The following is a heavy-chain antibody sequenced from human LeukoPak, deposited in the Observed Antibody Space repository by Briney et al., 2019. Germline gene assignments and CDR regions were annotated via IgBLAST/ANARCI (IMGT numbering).Heavy chain of an antibody. V-gene: IGHV3-33*08. CDR2: IWYDGSNK. D-gene: IGHD3-10*01. Sequence: GRSLRLSCAASGFTFSSYGMHWVRQAPGKGLEWVAVIWYDGSNKYYADSVKGRFTISRDNSKNTLYLQMNSLRAADTAVYYCARGDYYGSGSYYPIDYWGQGTLVTVSS. CDR1: GFTFSSYG. CDR3: ARGDYYGSGSYYPIDY. J-gene: IGHJ4*02.